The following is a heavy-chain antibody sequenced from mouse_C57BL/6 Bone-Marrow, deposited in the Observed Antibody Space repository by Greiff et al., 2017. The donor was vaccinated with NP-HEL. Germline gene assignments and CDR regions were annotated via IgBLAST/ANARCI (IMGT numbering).Heavy chain of an antibody. Sequence: VQLQQSGAELVRPGTSVKVSCKASGYAFTNYLIEWVKQRPGQGLEWIGVINPGSGGTNYNEKFKGKATLTADKSSSTAYMQLSSLTSEDSAVYFCARRYGNYVNAMDYWGQGTSVTVSS. CDR1: GYAFTNYL. CDR2: INPGSGGT. D-gene: IGHD2-10*02. CDR3: ARRYGNYVNAMDY. J-gene: IGHJ4*01. V-gene: IGHV1-54*01.